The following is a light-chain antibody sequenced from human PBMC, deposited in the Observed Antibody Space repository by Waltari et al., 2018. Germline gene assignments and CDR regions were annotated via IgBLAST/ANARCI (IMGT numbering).Light chain of an antibody. CDR3: LQRNNWPHS. CDR1: QSVSSN. J-gene: IGKJ2*03. CDR2: GAS. Sequence: EIVMTQSPATLSLSPGERATLSCRASQSVSSNLAWYQQKPGQAPRLLIYGASSRATGIPDRFSGSGSGTDFTLIISSLEPEDVGVYYCLQRNNWPHSFGQGTKVEIK. V-gene: IGKV3D-15*01.